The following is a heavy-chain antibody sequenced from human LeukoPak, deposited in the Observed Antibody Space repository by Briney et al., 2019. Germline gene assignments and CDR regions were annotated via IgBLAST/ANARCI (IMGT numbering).Heavy chain of an antibody. Sequence: SGTLSLTCTVSGGSISSYYWSWIRQPPGKGLGWIGYIYYSGSTNYNPSLKSRVTISVDTSKNQFSLKLSSVTAADTAVYYCARRQYYYDSSGYYFDYWGQGTLVTVSS. J-gene: IGHJ4*02. CDR1: GGSISSYY. CDR3: ARRQYYYDSSGYYFDY. V-gene: IGHV4-59*08. CDR2: IYYSGST. D-gene: IGHD3-22*01.